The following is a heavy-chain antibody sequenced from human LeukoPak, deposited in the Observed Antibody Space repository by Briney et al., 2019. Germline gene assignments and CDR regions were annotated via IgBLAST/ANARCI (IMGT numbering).Heavy chain of an antibody. D-gene: IGHD1-26*01. Sequence: GGSLRLSCAASGFTFSSYSMNWVRQAPGKGLEWVSSISSSGIYMFYAGSVKGRLTISRDSAKTSLYLQMTSLRAEDTAVYYCARSFRERKFDFWGQGTLVTVSS. CDR3: ARSFRERKFDF. J-gene: IGHJ4*02. CDR1: GFTFSSYS. CDR2: ISSSGIYM. V-gene: IGHV3-21*01.